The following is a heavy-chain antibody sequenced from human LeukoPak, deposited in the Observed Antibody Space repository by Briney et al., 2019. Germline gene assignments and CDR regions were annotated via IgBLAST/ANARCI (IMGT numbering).Heavy chain of an antibody. J-gene: IGHJ4*02. D-gene: IGHD3-10*01. V-gene: IGHV3-23*01. CDR2: ISGSGGST. Sequence: PGGSLRLSCAASGFTFSSYGMSWVRQAPGKGLEWVSAISGSGGSTYYADSVKGRFTISRDNSKNTLYLQMNSLRAEDTAVYYCVSTYYYGSGSRPYYFDYWGQGTLVTVSS. CDR3: VSTYYYGSGSRPYYFDY. CDR1: GFTFSSYG.